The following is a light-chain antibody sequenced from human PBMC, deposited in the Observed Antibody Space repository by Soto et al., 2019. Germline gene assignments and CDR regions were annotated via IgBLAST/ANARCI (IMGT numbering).Light chain of an antibody. CDR1: QSISRW. CDR3: LQYDTYRT. Sequence: DVPMTQSPSTLSASVGDRVTITCRASQSISRWLAWYQQRPGTAPKLLIYDASSLQNGVPSRFSGTGSGTEFTLSISSLQPDDFATYYCLQYDTYRTFGQGTKVEIK. CDR2: DAS. V-gene: IGKV1-5*01. J-gene: IGKJ1*01.